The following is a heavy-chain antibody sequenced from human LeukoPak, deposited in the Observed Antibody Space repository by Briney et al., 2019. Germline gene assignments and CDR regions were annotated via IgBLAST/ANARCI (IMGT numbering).Heavy chain of an antibody. CDR3: AKPNYYDSSGYYRYVDY. CDR2: MSYDGSNK. D-gene: IGHD3-22*01. J-gene: IGHJ4*02. V-gene: IGHV3-30*18. Sequence: PGGSLRLSCAASGFTFSSYWMHWVRLAPGKGLEWVALMSYDGSNKYYADSVKGRFTISRDNSKNTLYLQMNSLRAEDTAVYYCAKPNYYDSSGYYRYVDYWGQGTLVTVSS. CDR1: GFTFSSYW.